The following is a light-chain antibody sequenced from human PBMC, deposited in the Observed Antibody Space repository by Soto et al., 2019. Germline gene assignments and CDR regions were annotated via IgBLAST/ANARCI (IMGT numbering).Light chain of an antibody. Sequence: EIVLTQSPGTLCLSPGEGATLSCRASQSISRLYLSWYQQKPGQPPRLLIYDGSTRATGIPDRFSGSGSGTDFTLTISKLEPGDFAVYYCQQYDTSDTWTFGQGTKVDIK. CDR1: QSISRLY. CDR2: DGS. J-gene: IGKJ1*01. CDR3: QQYDTSDTWT. V-gene: IGKV3-20*01.